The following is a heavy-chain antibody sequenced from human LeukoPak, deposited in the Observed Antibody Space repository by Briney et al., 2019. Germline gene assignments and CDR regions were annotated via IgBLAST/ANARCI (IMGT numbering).Heavy chain of an antibody. J-gene: IGHJ4*02. Sequence: GGSPRLSCAASGFTLSNYWMHWVRQAPGKGLVRVSRINSDGSSTNYADSVKGRFTISRDNAKNTLYLQMNSLRAEDTAVYYCARDYYYGSGNFDYWGRGTLVTVSS. CDR3: ARDYYYGSGNFDY. D-gene: IGHD3-10*01. CDR1: GFTLSNYW. CDR2: INSDGSST. V-gene: IGHV3-74*01.